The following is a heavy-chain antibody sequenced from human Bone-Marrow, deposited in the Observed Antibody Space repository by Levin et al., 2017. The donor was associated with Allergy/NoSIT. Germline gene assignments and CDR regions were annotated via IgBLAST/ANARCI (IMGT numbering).Heavy chain of an antibody. D-gene: IGHD3-22*01. V-gene: IGHV4-31*03. CDR1: GGSITSGDYY. J-gene: IGHJ4*02. CDR2: INHSGST. Sequence: SETLSLTCTVSGGSITSGDYYWSWIRQHPGKGLEWIGYINHSGSTYYNPSLKSRVTISRNTSKNQFSLKLTSVTAAATVVVYLTIASDGRLYYGPYVDYWGQGTLLTVPS. CDR3: TIASDGRLYYGPYVDY.